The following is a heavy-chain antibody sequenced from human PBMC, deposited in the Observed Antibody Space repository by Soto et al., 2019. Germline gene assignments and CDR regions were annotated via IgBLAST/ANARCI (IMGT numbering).Heavy chain of an antibody. V-gene: IGHV4-59*12. J-gene: IGHJ6*02. Sequence: SETLSLTCTVSGGSISRYYWTWIRQPPGKGLEWIGYIYYSGSTYYNPSLKSRVTISVATSKNQFSLKLSSVTAADTAVYYCARDKDIVVVPAAMRGADEVGWRDYYYGMDVWGQGTTVTVSS. CDR1: GGSISRYY. CDR3: ARDKDIVVVPAAMRGADEVGWRDYYYGMDV. D-gene: IGHD2-2*01. CDR2: IYYSGST.